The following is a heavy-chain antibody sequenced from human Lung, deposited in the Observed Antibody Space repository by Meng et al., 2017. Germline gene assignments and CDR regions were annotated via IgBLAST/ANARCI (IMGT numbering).Heavy chain of an antibody. V-gene: IGHV6-1*01. CDR3: ARSQQWLDS. Sequence: QVHLQQSGPGLVKTSQTLPLTCAISGDSVSSNSAAWNWIRQSPSIGLEWLGRTYHRSKWYNGYAVSVRSRITINPDTSKNQFSLQLNSVTPEDTAVYYCARSQQWLDSWGQGTLVTVSS. CDR1: GDSVSSNSAA. J-gene: IGHJ4*02. CDR2: TYHRSKWYN. D-gene: IGHD6-19*01.